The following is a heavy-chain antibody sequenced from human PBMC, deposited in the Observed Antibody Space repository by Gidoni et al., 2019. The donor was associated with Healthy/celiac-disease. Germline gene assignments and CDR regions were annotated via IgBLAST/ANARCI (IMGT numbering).Heavy chain of an antibody. Sequence: EVQLVESGGGLVQPGGSLRLSCEASGFTFSSYAMSWVRQAPGKGLEWCAAISGSGGSTYYADSVKGRFTISRDNSKNTLYLQMNSLRAEDTAGYYCAKEPGYVRAPAHPLDPWGQGTLVTVSS. D-gene: IGHD3-16*01. J-gene: IGHJ5*02. CDR2: ISGSGGST. CDR1: GFTFSSYA. CDR3: AKEPGYVRAPAHPLDP. V-gene: IGHV3-23*04.